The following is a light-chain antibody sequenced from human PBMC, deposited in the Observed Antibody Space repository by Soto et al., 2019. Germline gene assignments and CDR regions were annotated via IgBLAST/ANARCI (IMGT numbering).Light chain of an antibody. CDR1: QSVLHSPNNKNY. CDR3: QHFYVVPCT. V-gene: IGKV4-1*01. J-gene: IGKJ2*02. CDR2: WAS. Sequence: DIVMTQSPDSLAVSLGERATINCKSSQSVLHSPNNKNYLAWFQQKPGQPPKLLIFWASTRESGVPDRFSGSGSGTDFTLTICSLQAEDVAVYFCQHFYVVPCTLGQGTKLEIK.